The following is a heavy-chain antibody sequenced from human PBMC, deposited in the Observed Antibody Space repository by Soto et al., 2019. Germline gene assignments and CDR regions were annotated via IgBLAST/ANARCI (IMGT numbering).Heavy chain of an antibody. CDR1: GFTFSDYY. Sequence: PGGSLRLSCAGSGFTFSDYYMSWIRQAQGKGLEWVSYISSSSSYTNYADSVKGRFTISRDNAKNSLYLQMNSLRAEDTAVYYCARVVHYYGSGSYYGPYFDYWGQGTLVTVS. J-gene: IGHJ4*02. D-gene: IGHD3-10*01. V-gene: IGHV3-11*05. CDR3: ARVVHYYGSGSYYGPYFDY. CDR2: ISSSSSYT.